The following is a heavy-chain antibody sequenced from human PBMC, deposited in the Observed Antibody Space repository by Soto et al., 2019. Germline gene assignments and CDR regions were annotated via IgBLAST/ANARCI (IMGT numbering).Heavy chain of an antibody. D-gene: IGHD3-9*01. CDR3: ARDYVDWLHYYYGMDV. V-gene: IGHV1-18*01. CDR2: ISAYNGNT. Sequence: QDQLVQSGAEVKKPGASVKVSCKASGYTFTSYGISWVRQAPGQGLEWMGWISAYNGNTNYAQKLQGRVTMTTDTSTSTAYMELRSLRSDDTAVYYCARDYVDWLHYYYGMDVWGQGTTVTVSS. J-gene: IGHJ6*02. CDR1: GYTFTSYG.